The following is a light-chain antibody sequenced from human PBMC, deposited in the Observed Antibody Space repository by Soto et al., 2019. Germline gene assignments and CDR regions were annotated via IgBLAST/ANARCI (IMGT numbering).Light chain of an antibody. Sequence: ALSRPRSLCGSFGEPVTISCTGTSGDIGAYNFVSWYQHHPGKAPKLIIYDVAKRPSGVPDRFSGSKSGNTASLTITGLQAEDEADYYCSSYANRFSVFGTGTKVTVL. CDR2: DVA. J-gene: IGLJ1*01. CDR3: SSYANRFSV. V-gene: IGLV2-11*01. CDR1: SGDIGAYNF.